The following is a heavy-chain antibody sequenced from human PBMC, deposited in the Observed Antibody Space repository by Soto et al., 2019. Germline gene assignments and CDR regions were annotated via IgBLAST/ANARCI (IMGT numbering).Heavy chain of an antibody. D-gene: IGHD2-21*02. Sequence: QVQLVQSGAEVRRPGASVRVSCKASGYSFIDYYINWVRQAPGQGLEWKGWINPKDGATKSAQKFQDWVTMTSDTSHTTAYLDLRSDDTAVYYCARGRKVVATPARDDWFDPWGQGTLVTVSS. CDR3: ARGRKVVATPARDDWFDP. J-gene: IGHJ5*02. CDR2: INPKDGAT. V-gene: IGHV1-2*04. CDR1: GYSFIDYY.